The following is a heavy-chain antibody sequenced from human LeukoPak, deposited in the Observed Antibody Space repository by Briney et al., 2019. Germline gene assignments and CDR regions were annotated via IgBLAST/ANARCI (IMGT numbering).Heavy chain of an antibody. J-gene: IGHJ6*03. CDR1: GFTFSSYA. Sequence: PGGSLRLSCAASGFTFSSYAMQWVREAPGMALKYVSAISSNWGSTYYANSVKGRFTISRDNSKNTLYLQMGSLRAEDMAVYYCARGGFDFWSGYYSPYYYYMDVWGKGTTVTVSS. D-gene: IGHD3-3*01. CDR2: ISSNWGST. CDR3: ARGGFDFWSGYYSPYYYYMDV. V-gene: IGHV3-64*01.